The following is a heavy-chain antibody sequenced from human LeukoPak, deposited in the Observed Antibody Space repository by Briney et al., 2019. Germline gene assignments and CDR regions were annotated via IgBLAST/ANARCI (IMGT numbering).Heavy chain of an antibody. CDR2: MYTSGIT. Sequence: NPSETLSPTCTVSGDSFSSYFWSWIRQPAGKGLEWIGRMYTSGITNSNPSLKSRVTMSVDTSKNQFSLNLTSVTAADTAVYYCAREITGTRGVDYWGQGILVTVSS. CDR3: AREITGTRGVDY. J-gene: IGHJ4*02. CDR1: GDSFSSYF. D-gene: IGHD1-7*01. V-gene: IGHV4-4*07.